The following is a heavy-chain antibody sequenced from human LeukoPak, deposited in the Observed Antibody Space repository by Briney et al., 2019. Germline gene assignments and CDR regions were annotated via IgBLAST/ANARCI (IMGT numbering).Heavy chain of an antibody. D-gene: IGHD5-18*01. Sequence: SGGSLRLSCAASGFTFSSYWMSWVRQAPGKGLEWVANIKQDGSEKYYVDSVKGRFTISRDNAKNSLYLQMNSLRAEDTAVYYCARERAGYSSLPTDYWGQGTLVTVSS. CDR2: IKQDGSEK. V-gene: IGHV3-7*01. CDR1: GFTFSSYW. CDR3: ARERAGYSSLPTDY. J-gene: IGHJ4*02.